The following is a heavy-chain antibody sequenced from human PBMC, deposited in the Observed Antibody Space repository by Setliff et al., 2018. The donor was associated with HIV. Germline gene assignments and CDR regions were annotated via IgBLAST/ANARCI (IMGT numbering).Heavy chain of an antibody. CDR3: AKERIRGYSGYFDY. CDR1: GFNFNDYD. Sequence: PGGSLRLSCAASGFNFNDYDMHWVRQAPGKGLEWVAFIRYDGSNKYYADSVKGRFTISRDNSKNTLYLQMNSLRAEDTAVYYCAKERIRGYSGYFDYWGQGTLVTVSS. D-gene: IGHD5-12*01. CDR2: IRYDGSNK. V-gene: IGHV3-30*02. J-gene: IGHJ4*02.